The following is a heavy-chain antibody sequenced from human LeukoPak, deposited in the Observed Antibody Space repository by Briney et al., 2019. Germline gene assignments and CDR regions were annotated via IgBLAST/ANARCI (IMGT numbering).Heavy chain of an antibody. CDR3: AKDRSYYYGSGSYFY. Sequence: HPGRSLRLSCAASGFTFSSYAMHWVRQAPGKGLEWVAVISYDGSNKYYADSVKGRFTISRDNSKNTLYLQMNSLRAEDTAVYYCAKDRSYYYGSGSYFYWGQGTLVTVSS. V-gene: IGHV3-30*04. CDR2: ISYDGSNK. J-gene: IGHJ4*02. D-gene: IGHD3-10*01. CDR1: GFTFSSYA.